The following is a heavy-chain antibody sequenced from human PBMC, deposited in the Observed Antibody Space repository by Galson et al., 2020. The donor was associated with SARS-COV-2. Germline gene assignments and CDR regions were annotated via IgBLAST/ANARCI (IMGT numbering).Heavy chain of an antibody. CDR1: GFTFSSYA. D-gene: IGHD1-26*01. J-gene: IGHJ4*02. CDR3: ASNRGSYLYYFDY. CDR2: ISYDGSNK. Sequence: TGGSLRLSCAASGFTFSSYAMHWVRQAPGKGLEWVAVISYDGSNKYYADSVKGRFTTSRDNSKNMLYLQMNSLRAEDTAVYYCASNRGSYLYYFDYWGQGTLVTVSS. V-gene: IGHV3-30-3*01.